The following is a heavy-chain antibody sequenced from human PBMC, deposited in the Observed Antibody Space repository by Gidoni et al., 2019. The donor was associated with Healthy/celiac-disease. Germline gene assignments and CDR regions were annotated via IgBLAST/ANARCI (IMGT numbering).Heavy chain of an antibody. CDR1: GFTFDDYA. V-gene: IGHV3-9*01. J-gene: IGHJ4*02. D-gene: IGHD7-27*01. Sequence: EVQLVGSGGGLVQPGRSLRLSCAASGFTFDDYAMHWVRQAPGKGLEWVSGISWNSGSIGYADSVKGRFTISRDNAKNSLYLQMNSLRAEDTALYYCAKDKVRYLGLYYFDYWGQGTLVTVSS. CDR3: AKDKVRYLGLYYFDY. CDR2: ISWNSGSI.